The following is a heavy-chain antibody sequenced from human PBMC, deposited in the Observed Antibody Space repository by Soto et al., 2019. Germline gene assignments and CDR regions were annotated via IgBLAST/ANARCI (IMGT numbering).Heavy chain of an antibody. Sequence: PGGSLRLSCAASGFTFSSYAMSWVRQARGKGLEWVSAISGSGGSTYYADSVKGRFTISRDNSKNTLYLQMNSLRAEDTAVYYCAKDPHSSSLEYYFDYWGQGTLVTVSS. CDR3: AKDPHSSSLEYYFDY. CDR2: ISGSGGST. V-gene: IGHV3-23*01. CDR1: GFTFSSYA. D-gene: IGHD6-6*01. J-gene: IGHJ4*02.